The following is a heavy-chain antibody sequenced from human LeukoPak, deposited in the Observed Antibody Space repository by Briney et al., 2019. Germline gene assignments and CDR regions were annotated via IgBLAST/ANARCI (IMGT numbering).Heavy chain of an antibody. CDR2: IYYSGST. D-gene: IGHD4-17*01. CDR3: ARDLGGDYDY. CDR1: GGSISSYY. Sequence: SETLSLTCTVSGGSISSYYWSWIRQPPGKGLEWIGYIYYSGSTSYNPSLKSRVTISVDTSKNQFSLKLSSVTAADTAVYYCARDLGGDYDYWGQGTLVTVSS. J-gene: IGHJ4*02. V-gene: IGHV4-59*01.